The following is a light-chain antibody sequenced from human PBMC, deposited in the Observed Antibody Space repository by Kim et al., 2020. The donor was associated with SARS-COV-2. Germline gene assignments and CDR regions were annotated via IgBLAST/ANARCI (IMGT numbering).Light chain of an antibody. CDR1: SSDVGGYNF. CDR3: SSYAGSNNLVV. V-gene: IGLV2-8*01. CDR2: EVT. J-gene: IGLJ2*01. Sequence: QLVTISCTGTSSDVGGYNFVSWYQQYPGKAPKVIIYEVTKRPSGVPDRFSGSKSDNTASLTVSGLQAEDEADYYCSSYAGSNNLVVFGGGTQLTVL.